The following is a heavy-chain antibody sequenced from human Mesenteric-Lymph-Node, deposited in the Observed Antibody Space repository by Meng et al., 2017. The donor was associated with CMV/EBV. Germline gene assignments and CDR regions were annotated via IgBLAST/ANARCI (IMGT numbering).Heavy chain of an antibody. V-gene: IGHV3-9*01. J-gene: IGHJ4*02. CDR2: ITWNSGSA. D-gene: IGHD1-26*01. CDR1: GFTFRDYA. Sequence: SLKISCAASGFTFRDYAIHWVRQAPGKGLEWVSGITWNSGSADYADSVKGRFTVSRDNARNSLYLQMDSLTTEDTAFYYCVKGDSGATTSYFDSWGQGTLVTVSS. CDR3: VKGDSGATTSYFDS.